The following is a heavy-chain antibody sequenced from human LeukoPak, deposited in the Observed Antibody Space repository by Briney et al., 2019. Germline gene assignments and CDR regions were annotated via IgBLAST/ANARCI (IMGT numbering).Heavy chain of an antibody. J-gene: IGHJ6*03. V-gene: IGHV4-39*07. D-gene: IGHD3-22*01. CDR1: GGSISSSSYY. Sequence: SETLSLTCTVSGGSISSSSYYWGWIRQPPGKGLEWIGNIYYSESTYYNPSLKSRVTISVDTSKNQFSLKLSSVTAADTAVYYCARLADSDYYMDVWGKGTTVTISS. CDR3: ARLADSDYYMDV. CDR2: IYYSEST.